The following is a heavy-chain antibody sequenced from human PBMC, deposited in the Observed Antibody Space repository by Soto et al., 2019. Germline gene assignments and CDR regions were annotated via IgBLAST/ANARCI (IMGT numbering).Heavy chain of an antibody. CDR1: GFTFSSYW. Sequence: EVQLVESGGGLVQPGGSLRLSCAASGFTFSSYWMSWVRQDPGKGLEWVADIKQDGSEKYYVDSVKGRFTISRDNAKHSLYLQMNSLRAEDTAVYYCATVLRYFDWLVYYYYYMDVWGKGTTVTVAS. CDR3: ATVLRYFDWLVYYYYYMDV. D-gene: IGHD3-9*01. V-gene: IGHV3-7*01. J-gene: IGHJ6*03. CDR2: IKQDGSEK.